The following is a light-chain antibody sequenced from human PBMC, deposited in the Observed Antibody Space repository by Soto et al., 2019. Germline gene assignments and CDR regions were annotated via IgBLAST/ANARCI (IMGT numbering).Light chain of an antibody. J-gene: IGLJ2*01. CDR3: GTWDSSLSAVV. Sequence: QSVLTQPPSVSAAPGQKVTISCSGSSSNIGNNYVSWYQQLPGTAPKLLIYDNNKRPSGIPDRFSGSKSGTSATLGITGFQSGDEADYYCGTWDSSLSAVVFGGGTKLTV. V-gene: IGLV1-51*01. CDR1: SSNIGNNY. CDR2: DNN.